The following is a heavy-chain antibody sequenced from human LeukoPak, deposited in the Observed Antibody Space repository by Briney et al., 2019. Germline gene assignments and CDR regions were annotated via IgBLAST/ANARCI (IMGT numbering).Heavy chain of an antibody. V-gene: IGHV1-24*01. CDR3: ATVLGYCSGGSCYHDAFDI. CDR1: GYTLTELS. CDR2: FDPEDGET. Sequence: ASVKVSCKVSGYTLTELSMHWVRQAPGKGLEWMGGFDPEDGETIYAQKFQGRVTMTEDTSTDTAYMELSSLRSEDTAVYYCATVLGYCSGGSCYHDAFDIWGQGTMVTVSS. D-gene: IGHD2-15*01. J-gene: IGHJ3*02.